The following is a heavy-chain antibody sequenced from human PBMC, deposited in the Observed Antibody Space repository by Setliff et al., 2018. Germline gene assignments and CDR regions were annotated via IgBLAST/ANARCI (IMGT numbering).Heavy chain of an antibody. CDR3: ARDHNYAYDY. CDR2: ISYDGSNK. V-gene: IGHV3-30*14. J-gene: IGHJ4*02. CDR1: GFTFSSYA. D-gene: IGHD1-1*01. Sequence: SLRLSCAASGFTFSSYAMHWVRQAPGKGLEWVAVISYDGSNKYYADSVKGRFTISRDNSKNTLYLQMNSLRAEDTAVYYCARDHNYAYDYWGQGTLVTVSS.